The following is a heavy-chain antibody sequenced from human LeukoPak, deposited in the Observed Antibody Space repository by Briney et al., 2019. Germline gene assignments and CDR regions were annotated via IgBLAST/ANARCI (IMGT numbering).Heavy chain of an antibody. CDR3: ARSGRYAFDI. Sequence: SETLSLTCTVPGGSVSSGSYYWSWIRQPPGKGLEWIGYIYYSGSTNYNPSLKSRVTISVDTSKNQFSLKLSSVTAADTAVYYCARSGRYAFDIWGQGTMVTVSS. CDR1: GGSVSSGSYY. V-gene: IGHV4-61*01. J-gene: IGHJ3*02. D-gene: IGHD2-15*01. CDR2: IYYSGST.